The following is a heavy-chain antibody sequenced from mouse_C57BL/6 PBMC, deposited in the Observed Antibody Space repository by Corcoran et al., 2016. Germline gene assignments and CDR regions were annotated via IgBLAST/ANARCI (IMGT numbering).Heavy chain of an antibody. Sequence: QIQLVQSGPELKKPVETVKISCKASGYTFTTYGMSWVKQAPGKGLKWMGWINTYSGVPTYADDFKGRFAFSLETSASTAYLQINNLKNEDTATYFCARGGPTEAWFAYWGQGTLVTVSA. D-gene: IGHD4-1*02. J-gene: IGHJ3*01. CDR1: GYTFTTYG. CDR2: INTYSGVP. CDR3: ARGGPTEAWFAY. V-gene: IGHV9-3*01.